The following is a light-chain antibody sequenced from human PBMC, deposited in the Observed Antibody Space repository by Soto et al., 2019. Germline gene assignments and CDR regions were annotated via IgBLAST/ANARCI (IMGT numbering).Light chain of an antibody. CDR2: SDY. CDR3: AVWDDSLNGVV. J-gene: IGLJ2*01. V-gene: IGLV1-44*01. CDR1: TSNIGRHS. Sequence: QSVLTQSPSASATPGQRVTISCSGSTSNIGRHSVSWYQHVPGTAPKLLIYSDYQRPSRVPDRFSGSKSGTSASLAISGLQSEDEADYYCAVWDDSLNGVVFGGGTKSPS.